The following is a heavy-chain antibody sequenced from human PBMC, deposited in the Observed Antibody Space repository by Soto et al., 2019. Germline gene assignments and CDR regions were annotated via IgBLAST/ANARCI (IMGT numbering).Heavy chain of an antibody. V-gene: IGHV1-69*13. Sequence: GASGKVSCKASGGTFSSYAISWVRQAPGQGLEWMGGIIPIFGTANYAQKFQGRVTITADESTSTAYMELSSLRSEDTAVYYCARDSGVYGSGSPWFDPWGQGTLVTVSS. CDR2: IIPIFGTA. D-gene: IGHD3-10*01. CDR3: ARDSGVYGSGSPWFDP. J-gene: IGHJ5*02. CDR1: GGTFSSYA.